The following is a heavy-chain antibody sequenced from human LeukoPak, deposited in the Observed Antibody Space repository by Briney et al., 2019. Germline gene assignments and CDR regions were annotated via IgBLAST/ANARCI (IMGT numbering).Heavy chain of an antibody. J-gene: IGHJ4*02. CDR1: GFTFSSYW. D-gene: IGHD3-10*01. V-gene: IGHV3-7*01. CDR3: ARDFGYGSGSYGVN. CDR2: IKQDGSEK. Sequence: PGGSLRLSCAASGFTFSSYWMSWVRQAPGKGLEWMANIKQDGSEKYYVDSVEGRFTISRDNAKNSLYLQMNSLRAEDTAVYYCARDFGYGSGSYGVNWGQGTLVTVSS.